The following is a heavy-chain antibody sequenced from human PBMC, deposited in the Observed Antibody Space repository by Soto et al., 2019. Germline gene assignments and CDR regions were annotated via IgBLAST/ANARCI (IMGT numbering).Heavy chain of an antibody. CDR3: AKDRARVYDY. V-gene: IGHV6-1*01. D-gene: IGHD2-8*01. CDR2: TYYRSKWYS. J-gene: IGHJ4*02. Sequence: PLQTLSLTCAISGDSVSSNSAAWNWIRQSPSRGLEWLGRTYYRSKWYSDYAVSVKGRITINADTSKNHFSLQLNSVTPEDTAVYYCAKDRARVYDYWGQGTLVTVSS. CDR1: GDSVSSNSAA.